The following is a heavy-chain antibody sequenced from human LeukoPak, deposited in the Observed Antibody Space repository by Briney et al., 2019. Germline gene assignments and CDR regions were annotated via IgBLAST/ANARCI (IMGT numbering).Heavy chain of an antibody. J-gene: IGHJ5*02. CDR1: GGTFSSYA. CDR3: ARDRLRYCSGGSCYSDWFDP. V-gene: IGHV1-69*13. CDR2: IIPIFGTA. D-gene: IGHD2-15*01. Sequence: GASVKVSCKASGGTFSSYAISWVRQAPGQGLEWVGGIIPIFGTANYAQKFQGRVTITADESTSTAYMELSSLRSEDTAVYYCARDRLRYCSGGSCYSDWFDPWGQGTLVTVSS.